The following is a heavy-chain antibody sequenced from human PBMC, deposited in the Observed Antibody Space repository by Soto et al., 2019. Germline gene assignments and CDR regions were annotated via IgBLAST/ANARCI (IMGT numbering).Heavy chain of an antibody. V-gene: IGHV3-30-3*01. CDR1: GFTFNTDT. CDR2: ISDDGSNK. Sequence: AGGSLRLSCAASGFTFNTDTMHWVRQAPGKGLEWVALISDDGSNKHYADSVKGRFSISRDNSKNTLYLQLNSLRPEDTAVYYCAREAIYYDTSGFSLYYFDYWGQGSLVTVSS. J-gene: IGHJ4*02. CDR3: AREAIYYDTSGFSLYYFDY. D-gene: IGHD3-22*01.